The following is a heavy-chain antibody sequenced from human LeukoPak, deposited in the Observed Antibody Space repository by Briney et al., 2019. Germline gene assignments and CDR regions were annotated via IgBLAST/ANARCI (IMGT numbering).Heavy chain of an antibody. V-gene: IGHV4-59*02. J-gene: IGHJ4*02. CDR3: ARDGVLGGLFVWDY. CDR2: INYSGST. Sequence: SETLSLTCTVSGVSVRSFYWSWIQQPPGEGLECITYINYSGSTDHNPSLKSRLTISVDSSKNQFSLKLRSVTAADTAVYYCARDGVLGGLFVWDYWGQGTLVTVSS. CDR1: GVSVRSFY. D-gene: IGHD3-16*01.